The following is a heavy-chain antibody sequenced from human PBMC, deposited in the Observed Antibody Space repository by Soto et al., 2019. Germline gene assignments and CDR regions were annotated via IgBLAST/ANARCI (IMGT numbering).Heavy chain of an antibody. CDR1: GGTFSSYA. Sequence: ASVKVSCKASGGTFSSYAISWVRQAPGQGLEWMGGIIPIFGTANYAQKFQGRVTITADKSTRTAYMELSSLRSEDTAVYYCARAQGAATYYYDSSAPNWFDPWGQGTLVTVSS. V-gene: IGHV1-69*06. CDR2: IIPIFGTA. J-gene: IGHJ5*02. CDR3: ARAQGAATYYYDSSAPNWFDP. D-gene: IGHD3-22*01.